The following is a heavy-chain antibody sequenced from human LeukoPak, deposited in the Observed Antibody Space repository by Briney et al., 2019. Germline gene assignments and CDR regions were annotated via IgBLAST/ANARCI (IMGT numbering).Heavy chain of an antibody. CDR2: IIPILGIA. Sequence: SVKVSCKASGGTFSSYAISWVRQAPGQGLEWMGRIIPILGIANYAQKFQGRVTITADKSTSTAYMELSSLRSEDTAVYYCVRGAADTAMVLGVFDYWGQGTLVTVSS. CDR1: GGTFSSYA. D-gene: IGHD5-18*01. CDR3: VRGAADTAMVLGVFDY. V-gene: IGHV1-69*04. J-gene: IGHJ4*02.